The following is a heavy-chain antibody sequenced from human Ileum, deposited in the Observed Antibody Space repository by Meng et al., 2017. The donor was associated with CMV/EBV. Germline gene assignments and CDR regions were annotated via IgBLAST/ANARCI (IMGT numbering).Heavy chain of an antibody. CDR1: SGSISSSSHY. Sequence: GSLRLSCNVSSGSISSSSHYWGWIRQPPGKGLEWIGSVFYSGSLSHSGSTYFNPSFKSRATISVDASKNHFSLTVNSVTAADTAVYYCARSLGYCSGGSCYPFDYWGQGTVVTVSS. V-gene: IGHV4-39*02. J-gene: IGHJ4*02. CDR3: ARSLGYCSGGSCYPFDY. CDR2: LSHSGST. D-gene: IGHD2-15*01.